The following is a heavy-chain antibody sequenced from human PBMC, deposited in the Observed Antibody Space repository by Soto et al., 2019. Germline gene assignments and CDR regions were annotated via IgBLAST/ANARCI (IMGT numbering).Heavy chain of an antibody. J-gene: IGHJ4*02. CDR3: ARTYHDRVWGRYRKDYHFDY. Sequence: TWESLKISCKGSGYSFTSYWVGRVRQRPGKVLELMGIIYPGDSDTRYSTSLQGQVTISADKSISTAYLQWSSMKASDTAMYYCARTYHDRVWGRYRKDYHFDYWGQGTLVTVSS. CDR1: GYSFTSYW. CDR2: IYPGDSDT. D-gene: IGHD3-16*02. V-gene: IGHV5-51*01.